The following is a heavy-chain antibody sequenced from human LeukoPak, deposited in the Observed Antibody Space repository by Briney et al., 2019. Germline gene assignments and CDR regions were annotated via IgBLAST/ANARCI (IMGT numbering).Heavy chain of an antibody. Sequence: GGSLRLPCAASGFTFTSYAMNWVRQAPGKGLEWVSSISGSGGTTYNADSVKGRFTISRDNSKNTLYLQMNNLRAEDTAVYYCAKGDLGFGRFYFDYWGHGNLVTVSP. CDR1: GFTFTSYA. CDR2: ISGSGGTT. J-gene: IGHJ4*01. CDR3: AKGDLGFGRFYFDY. D-gene: IGHD3-16*01. V-gene: IGHV3-23*01.